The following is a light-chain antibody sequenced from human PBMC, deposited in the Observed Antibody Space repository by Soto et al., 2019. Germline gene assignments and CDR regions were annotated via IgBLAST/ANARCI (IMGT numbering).Light chain of an antibody. Sequence: QSVLAQPASVSGSPGQSFTISCTGTSDDVGAYNSVSWYQQLPHKAPQVILYKGTQRPSGVSSRFSGSTSGNAASLTISGLQADDEADYFCCSSAPESTYVFGTGTKVTVL. CDR1: SDDVGAYNS. CDR2: KGT. V-gene: IGLV2-23*01. CDR3: CSSAPESTYV. J-gene: IGLJ1*01.